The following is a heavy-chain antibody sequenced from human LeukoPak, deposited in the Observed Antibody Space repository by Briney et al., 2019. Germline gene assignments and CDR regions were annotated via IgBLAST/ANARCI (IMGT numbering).Heavy chain of an antibody. V-gene: IGHV4-30-4*08. CDR1: SGSISSRDYY. J-gene: IGHJ4*02. CDR2: ISYTGTT. CDR3: ARLGTAPFDY. Sequence: PSQTLSLTCPVSSGSISSRDYYWSWIRQPPGKGLEWIGYISYTGTTYYNPSLKSRVTISEDTSKNLFSLKLNSVTAADTALYYCARLGTAPFDYWGQGTLVTVSS. D-gene: IGHD2-21*02.